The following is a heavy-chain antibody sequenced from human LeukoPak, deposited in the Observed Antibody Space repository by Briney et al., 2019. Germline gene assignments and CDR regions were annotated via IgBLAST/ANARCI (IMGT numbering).Heavy chain of an antibody. CDR3: ARDYGFGEPLNY. D-gene: IGHD3-10*01. V-gene: IGHV3-21*01. Sequence: GGSLRLSCAASGFTFSSYSMNWVRQAPGKGLEWVSSISSSSSYIYYADSVKGRFTISRDNAKNSLYLQMNSLRAEDTAVYYCARDYGFGEPLNYWGQGTLVTVSS. CDR2: ISSSSSYI. J-gene: IGHJ4*02. CDR1: GFTFSSYS.